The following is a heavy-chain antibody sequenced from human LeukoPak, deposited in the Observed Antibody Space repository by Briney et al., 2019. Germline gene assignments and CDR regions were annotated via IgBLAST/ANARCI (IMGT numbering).Heavy chain of an antibody. Sequence: SETLSLTCTVSGASVSNYYWSWIRQPPGKGLEWIGYFSYSGSTNYNPSLKSRVTISVDTSKNQFSLKLSSVTAADTAVYYCARGPLDSGYTYFDYWGQGTLVSVSS. CDR2: FSYSGST. J-gene: IGHJ4*02. V-gene: IGHV4-59*02. D-gene: IGHD5-12*01. CDR3: ARGPLDSGYTYFDY. CDR1: GASVSNYY.